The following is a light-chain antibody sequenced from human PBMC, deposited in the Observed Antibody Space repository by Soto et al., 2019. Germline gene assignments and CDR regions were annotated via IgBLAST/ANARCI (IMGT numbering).Light chain of an antibody. J-gene: IGLJ2*01. CDR2: ITN. V-gene: IGLV8-61*01. Sequence: QTVVTQEPSFSVSPGGTVTLTCGLSSGSVSTTSYPSWYQQTPGQAPRMLIYITNTRSSGVPDRFSGSILGNKAALTITGAQADDESDYYCVLYVDGGNWVFGGGTKLTVL. CDR1: SGSVSTTSY. CDR3: VLYVDGGNWV.